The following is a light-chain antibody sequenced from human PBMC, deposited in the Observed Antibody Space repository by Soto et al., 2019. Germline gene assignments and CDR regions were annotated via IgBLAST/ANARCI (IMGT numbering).Light chain of an antibody. J-gene: IGKJ4*01. CDR1: QSVSNN. V-gene: IGKV3-15*01. CDR3: QQYYEWVT. Sequence: EIVMTQSPATLSVSPGERATLSCRASQSVSNNLAWYQQKPGQAPRLLIYGASTRATGIPARFRGSGSGTEFTLTISSLQSEDFAVYYCQQYYEWVTFGGGTKVEIK. CDR2: GAS.